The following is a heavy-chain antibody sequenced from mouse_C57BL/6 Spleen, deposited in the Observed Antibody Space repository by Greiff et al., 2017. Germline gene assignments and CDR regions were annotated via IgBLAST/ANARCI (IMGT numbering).Heavy chain of an antibody. V-gene: IGHV5-17*01. Sequence: EVKLMESGGGLVKPGGSLKLSCAASGFTFSDYGMHWVRQAPEKGLAWVAYISSGSSTIYYADTVKGRFTISRDNAKNTLFLQMTSLRSEDTAMYYCAMGTTVVEDWYFDVWGTGTTVTVSS. J-gene: IGHJ1*03. CDR2: ISSGSSTI. CDR1: GFTFSDYG. CDR3: AMGTTVVEDWYFDV. D-gene: IGHD1-1*01.